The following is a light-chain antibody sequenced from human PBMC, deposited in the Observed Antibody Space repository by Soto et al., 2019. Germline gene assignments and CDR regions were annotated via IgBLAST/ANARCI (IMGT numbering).Light chain of an antibody. J-gene: IGKJ2*01. CDR2: RTS. CDR3: QQYYTYLYA. Sequence: DIQMTQSPSTLSASVGDRVTITCRASQSIGTWLAWYQQKPGQAPKLLIYRTSTLESGVPSRFSGSGSETEFTLTISSLQPDDFAIYYCQQYYTYLYAFGQGTKLEIK. CDR1: QSIGTW. V-gene: IGKV1-5*03.